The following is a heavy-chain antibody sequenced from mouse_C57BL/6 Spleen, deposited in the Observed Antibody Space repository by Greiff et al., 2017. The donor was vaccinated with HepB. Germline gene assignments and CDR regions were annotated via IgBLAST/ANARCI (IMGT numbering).Heavy chain of an antibody. CDR1: GYTFTSYG. V-gene: IGHV1-81*01. CDR2: IYPSSGNT. Sequence: QVQLQQPGAELARPGASVKLSCKASGYTFTSYGMRWVKQRTGQGLEWIGEIYPSSGNTYYNEKFKGKATLTVDKSSSTAYMKLRSLTSEDSAVYFCAGTPSDSFVFDYWGQGTTLTVSS. CDR3: AGTPSDSFVFDY. J-gene: IGHJ2*01.